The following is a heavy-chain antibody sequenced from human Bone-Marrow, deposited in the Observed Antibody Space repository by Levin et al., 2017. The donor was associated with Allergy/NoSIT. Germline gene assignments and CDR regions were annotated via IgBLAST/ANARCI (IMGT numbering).Heavy chain of an antibody. D-gene: IGHD3-16*01. CDR1: ELTFRSFSSYA. V-gene: IGHV3-23*01. J-gene: IGHJ3*02. CDR3: ASPPGGELLGGFDI. CDR2: ISGSGGST. Sequence: GGSLRLSCAASELTFRSFSSYAMSWVRQAPGKGLEWISAISGSGGSTYYADSVKGRFTISRDNSKNTLYLQMNSLRAEDTAVYYCASPPGGELLGGFDIWGQGTIVTVSS.